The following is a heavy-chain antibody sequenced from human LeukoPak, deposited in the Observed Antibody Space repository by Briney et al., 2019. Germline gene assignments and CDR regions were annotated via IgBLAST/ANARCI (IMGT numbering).Heavy chain of an antibody. CDR1: GYTFTNYV. Sequence: ASVKVSCKASGYTFTNYVISWVRQAPGQGLESRGWIGAYNGNTNYAQKLQGRVTMTTDTSTSTCYMELRSLRSDDTAVYYGARGSAGEDASDYGMVVWGEGTTVTASS. CDR3: ARGSAGEDASDYGMVV. D-gene: IGHD3-16*01. CDR2: IGAYNGNT. J-gene: IGHJ6*04. V-gene: IGHV1-18*01.